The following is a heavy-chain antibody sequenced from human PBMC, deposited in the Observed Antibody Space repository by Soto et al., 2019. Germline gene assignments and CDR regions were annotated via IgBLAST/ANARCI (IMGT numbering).Heavy chain of an antibody. CDR2: IYWDDDK. J-gene: IGHJ5*02. CDR1: GFSLSTSGVG. V-gene: IGHV2-5*02. CDR3: AHQLRLGEGAGSNWFDP. Sequence: QITLKESGPTLVKPTQTLTLTCTFSGFSLSTSGVGVGWIRQPPGKALEGLALIYWDDDKRYSPSLKSRLTITKDTSKNQVVLTMTNMDPVDTATYYCAHQLRLGEGAGSNWFDPWGQGTLVTVSS. D-gene: IGHD3-3*01.